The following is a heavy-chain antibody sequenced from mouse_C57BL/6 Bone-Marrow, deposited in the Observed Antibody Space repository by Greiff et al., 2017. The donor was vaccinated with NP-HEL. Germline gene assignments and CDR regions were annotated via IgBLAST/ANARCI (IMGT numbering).Heavy chain of an antibody. CDR3: AGDSSGYGDFDY. CDR2: ITHSGET. J-gene: IGHJ2*01. V-gene: IGHV12-3*01. D-gene: IGHD3-2*02. Sequence: QLQESGPGLVKPSQSLFLTCSITGFPITSGYYWIWIRQSPGKPLEWMGYITHSGETFYNPSLQRPISITRETSKNHFLLQLNSMTTEDTAMYYGAGDSSGYGDFDYWGKGTTLTVAS. CDR1: GFPITSGYY.